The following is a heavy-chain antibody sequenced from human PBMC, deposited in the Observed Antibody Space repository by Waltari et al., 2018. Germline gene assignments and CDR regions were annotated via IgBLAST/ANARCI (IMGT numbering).Heavy chain of an antibody. CDR3: ARGLLRRVVVVAATRYYFDY. CDR2: MNPNSGNT. J-gene: IGHJ4*02. CDR1: GYTFTSYD. Sequence: QVQLVQSGAEVKKPGASVKVSCKASGYTFTSYDINWVRQATGQGLEWMGWMNPNSGNTGYAQKFQGRVTMTRNTSISTAYMELSSLRSEDTAVYYCARGLLRRVVVVAATRYYFDYWGQGTLVTVSS. D-gene: IGHD2-15*01. V-gene: IGHV1-8*01.